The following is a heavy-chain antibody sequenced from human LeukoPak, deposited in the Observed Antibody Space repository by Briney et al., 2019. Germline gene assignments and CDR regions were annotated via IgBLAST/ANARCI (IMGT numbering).Heavy chain of an antibody. Sequence: GGSLRLSCAASGFTLSSYAMSWVRQAPGKGLEWVSAISGSGGSTYYADSVKGRFTISRDNSKNTLYLQMNSLRAEDTAVYYCAKKVVLLWFGEFDYWGQGTLVTVSS. CDR2: ISGSGGST. J-gene: IGHJ4*02. CDR3: AKKVVLLWFGEFDY. D-gene: IGHD3-10*01. CDR1: GFTLSSYA. V-gene: IGHV3-23*01.